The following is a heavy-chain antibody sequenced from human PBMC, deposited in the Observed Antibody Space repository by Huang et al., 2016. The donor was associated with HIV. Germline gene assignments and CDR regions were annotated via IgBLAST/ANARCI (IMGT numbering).Heavy chain of an antibody. CDR2: IIPRFGTR. CDR3: AKRGGAWGSPYAFDL. Sequence: QVQLVQSGAEVRKPGSSVKVSCRASGGSCNNFGINWVRQAPGQGIGWMGGIIPRFGTRNDAQRFKDRVTINADETTGVVHLEVTSLRSDDTAVYFCAKRGGAWGSPYAFDLWGPGTMVTVSS. J-gene: IGHJ3*01. CDR1: GGSCNNFG. V-gene: IGHV1-69*13. D-gene: IGHD3-16*01.